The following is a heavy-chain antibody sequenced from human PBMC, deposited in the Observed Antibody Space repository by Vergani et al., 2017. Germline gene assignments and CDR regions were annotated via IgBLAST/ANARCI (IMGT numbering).Heavy chain of an antibody. D-gene: IGHD2-2*02. J-gene: IGHJ6*03. V-gene: IGHV3-23*01. CDR1: GFTFSSYA. Sequence: EVQLLESGGGLVQPGGSLRLSCAASGFTFSSYAMSWVRQAPGKGLEWVSAISGSGGSTYYADSVKGRFTISRDNSKNTLYLQMNSLRADDTAVYYCAKGERYCSSTSCYIYYYYMDVWGKGTTVTVSS. CDR2: ISGSGGST. CDR3: AKGERYCSSTSCYIYYYYMDV.